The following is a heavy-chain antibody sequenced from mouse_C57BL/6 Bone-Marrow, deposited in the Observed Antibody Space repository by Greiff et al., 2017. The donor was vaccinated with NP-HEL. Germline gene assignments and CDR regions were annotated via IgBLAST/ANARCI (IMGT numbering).Heavy chain of an antibody. J-gene: IGHJ1*03. CDR3: ARDALDWYVDV. V-gene: IGHV7-1*01. CDR1: GFTFSDFY. CDR2: SRNKANDYTT. Sequence: EVHLVESGGGLVQSGRSLRLSCATSGFTFSDFYMEWVRQAPGKGLEWIAASRNKANDYTTEYSASVKGRFIVSRDTSQSILYLQMNALRAEDTAIYYCARDALDWYVDVWGTGTTVTVSA.